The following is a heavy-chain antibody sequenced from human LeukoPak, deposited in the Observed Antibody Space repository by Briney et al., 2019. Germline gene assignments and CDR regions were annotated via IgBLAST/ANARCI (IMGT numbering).Heavy chain of an antibody. CDR3: AKDSGALYDILTGDAFDI. Sequence: PGGSLRLSCAASGFTFDDYAMHWVRQVPGKGLEWVSGISWNSGSIGYADSVKGRFTISRDNAKNSLYLQMNSLRAEDTALYYCAKDSGALYDILTGDAFDIWGQGTMVTVSS. D-gene: IGHD3-9*01. CDR2: ISWNSGSI. V-gene: IGHV3-9*01. CDR1: GFTFDDYA. J-gene: IGHJ3*02.